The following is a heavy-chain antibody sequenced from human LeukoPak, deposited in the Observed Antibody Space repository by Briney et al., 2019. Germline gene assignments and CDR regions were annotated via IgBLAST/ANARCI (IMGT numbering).Heavy chain of an antibody. CDR1: GFTFSNYG. J-gene: IGHJ4*02. CDR2: ISSDGGSP. Sequence: GGSLRLSCAASGFTFSNYGMHWVRQAPGKGLEYVSAISSDGGSPYYANSVKGRFTISRDNSKNTLYLQMGSLRAEDTAVYYCARRYCSSTSCSHFGYWGQGTLVTVSS. D-gene: IGHD2-2*01. V-gene: IGHV3-64*01. CDR3: ARRYCSSTSCSHFGY.